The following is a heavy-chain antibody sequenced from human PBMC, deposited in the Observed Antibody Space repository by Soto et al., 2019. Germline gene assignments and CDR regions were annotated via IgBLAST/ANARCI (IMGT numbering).Heavy chain of an antibody. CDR1: GFTFTRYS. J-gene: IGHJ4*02. CDR2: ISSTTNYI. CDR3: ARESEDLTSNFDY. D-gene: IGHD7-27*01. Sequence: GGSLKVSCAASGFTFTRYSMNWVRQAPGKGLEWVSSISSTTNYIYYGDSMKGRFTISRDNAKNSLYLEMNSLRAEDTAVYYCARESEDLTSNFDYWGQGTLVTVSS. V-gene: IGHV3-21*06.